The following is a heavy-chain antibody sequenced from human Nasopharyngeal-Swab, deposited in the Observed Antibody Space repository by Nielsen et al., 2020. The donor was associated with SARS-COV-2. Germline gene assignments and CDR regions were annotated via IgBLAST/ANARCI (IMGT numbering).Heavy chain of an antibody. Sequence: WIRQPPGKGLEWIGEINHSGSTNYNPSLKSRVTISVDTSKNQFSLKLSSVTAADTAVYYCARSIAAAGNFPRIRVFPDVRGKGTTVTVSS. D-gene: IGHD6-13*01. J-gene: IGHJ6*04. CDR3: ARSIAAAGNFPRIRVFPDV. V-gene: IGHV4-34*01. CDR2: INHSGST.